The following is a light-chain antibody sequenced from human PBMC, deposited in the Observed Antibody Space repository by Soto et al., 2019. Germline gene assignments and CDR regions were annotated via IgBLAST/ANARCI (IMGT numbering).Light chain of an antibody. J-gene: IGKJ5*01. V-gene: IGKV3-11*01. CDR1: QSVSSY. Sequence: EFVLTQVPSTLSLSXGQRAPLSXXASQSVSSYLAWYQQKPGQAPRLLIYDASNRATGIPARFSGSGSGTDFTLTISSLEPEDFAVYYCQQRSNWLITFGQGTRLEIK. CDR2: DAS. CDR3: QQRSNWLIT.